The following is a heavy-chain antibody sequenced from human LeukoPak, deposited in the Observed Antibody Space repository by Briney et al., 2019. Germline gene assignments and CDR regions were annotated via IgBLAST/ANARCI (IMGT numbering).Heavy chain of an antibody. Sequence: ASVKVSCKASGYTFTSYGISWVRQAPGQGLEWMGWISAYNGNTNYAQKLQGRVTMTTDTSTSTAYMELRSLRSDDTAVYYCARARLYYDILTGYFDYWGQGTLVTVSS. J-gene: IGHJ4*02. CDR1: GYTFTSYG. D-gene: IGHD3-9*01. CDR2: ISAYNGNT. V-gene: IGHV1-18*01. CDR3: ARARLYYDILTGYFDY.